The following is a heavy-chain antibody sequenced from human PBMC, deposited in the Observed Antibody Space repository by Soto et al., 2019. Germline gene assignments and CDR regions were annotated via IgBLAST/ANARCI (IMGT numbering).Heavy chain of an antibody. CDR3: ARDYGRGTTRYCREV. D-gene: IGHD3-10*01. CDR2: INPNSGGT. V-gene: IGHV1-2*04. CDR1: GYTFTGYS. Sequence: GASVKVSCKASGYTFTGYSIHCVRQAPGQGLEWMGWINPNSGGTNYAQKFQGWVTMTRDTSISTAYMELSRLRSDDTAVYYCARDYGRGTTRYCREVWGQGTRVSISS. J-gene: IGHJ6*02.